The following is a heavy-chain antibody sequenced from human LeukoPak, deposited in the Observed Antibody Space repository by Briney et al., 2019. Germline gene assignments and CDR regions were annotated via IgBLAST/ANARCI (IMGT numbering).Heavy chain of an antibody. Sequence: GGSLRLSCAASGFMLNIFNMNWARQTPGKGLEWVAVISSDGGDEIYADPVKGGFTISRNNSNNTVYLQMNSLTSEDTAVYYCARGPQMFYWGQGTLVTVSS. CDR3: ARGPQMFY. CDR2: ISSDGGDE. J-gene: IGHJ4*02. CDR1: GFMLNIFN. V-gene: IGHV3-30*03. D-gene: IGHD3-10*02.